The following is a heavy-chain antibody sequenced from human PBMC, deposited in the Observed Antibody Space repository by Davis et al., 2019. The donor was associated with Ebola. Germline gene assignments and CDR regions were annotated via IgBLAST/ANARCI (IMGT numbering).Heavy chain of an antibody. CDR1: GFTFSSYS. J-gene: IGHJ6*02. D-gene: IGHD3-16*01. V-gene: IGHV3-48*02. Sequence: GGSLRLSCAASGFTFSSYSMNWVRQAPGKGLEWVSYISSSSSTIYYADSVKGRFTISRDNAKNSLYLQMNSLRDEDTAVYYCARDGGRFYYYYYGMDVWGQGTTVTVSS. CDR2: ISSSSSTI. CDR3: ARDGGRFYYYYYGMDV.